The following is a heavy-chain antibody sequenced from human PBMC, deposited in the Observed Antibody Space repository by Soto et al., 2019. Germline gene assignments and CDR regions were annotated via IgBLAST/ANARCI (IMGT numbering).Heavy chain of an antibody. CDR1: GFIFSSYA. D-gene: IGHD3-10*01. CDR2: ISGSDDST. J-gene: IGHJ4*02. Sequence: PGGSLRLSCAASGFIFSSYAMTWVRQAPGKGLEWVSSISGSDDSTYYADSVRGRFTISRDNSKNTLYLQMNSLGGEDTAVYHCAKMAGNNIYYHLDYWGQGTLVTVSS. V-gene: IGHV3-23*01. CDR3: AKMAGNNIYYHLDY.